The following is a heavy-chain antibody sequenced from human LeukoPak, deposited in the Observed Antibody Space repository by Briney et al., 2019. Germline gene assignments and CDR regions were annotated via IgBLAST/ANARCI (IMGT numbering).Heavy chain of an antibody. CDR3: ARDLSVVVPAGYFNY. J-gene: IGHJ4*02. D-gene: IGHD2-2*01. Sequence: GGSLRLSCAASGFTFSSYGMHWVRQTPGKGLEWVAVISYNGSNKYYVDSVKGRFTISRDNSKNTLYLQMNSLRAEDTAVYYCARDLSVVVPAGYFNYWGQGTLVTVSS. CDR1: GFTFSSYG. CDR2: ISYNGSNK. V-gene: IGHV3-30*03.